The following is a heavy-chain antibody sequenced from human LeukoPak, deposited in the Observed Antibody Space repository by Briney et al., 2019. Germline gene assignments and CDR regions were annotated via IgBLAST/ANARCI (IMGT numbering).Heavy chain of an antibody. CDR2: IYSSGST. V-gene: IGHV4-59*01. J-gene: IGHJ3*02. CDR3: ARPQHSSAWRYAFDI. D-gene: IGHD6-19*01. Sequence: SETLSLTCTVSGGSISSYYWSWIRQPPGKGLEWIAYIYSSGSTNYNPSLKARVIISVDTSKNQFSLRLSSVTAADTAVYYCARPQHSSAWRYAFDIWGQGTMVTVSS. CDR1: GGSISSYY.